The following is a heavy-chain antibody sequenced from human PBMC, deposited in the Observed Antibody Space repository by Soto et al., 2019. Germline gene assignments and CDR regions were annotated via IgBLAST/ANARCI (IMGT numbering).Heavy chain of an antibody. J-gene: IGHJ6*02. Sequence: ASVKGSCKASGYTFTGYYMHWVRQAPGQGLEWMGWMNPNSGGTNYAQKFQGRVTMTRDTSISTAYMELSRLRSDDTAVYYCARVKAALDWLSEGDIYYYGMDVWGQGTTVTVSS. D-gene: IGHD3-3*01. V-gene: IGHV1-2*02. CDR2: MNPNSGGT. CDR1: GYTFTGYY. CDR3: ARVKAALDWLSEGDIYYYGMDV.